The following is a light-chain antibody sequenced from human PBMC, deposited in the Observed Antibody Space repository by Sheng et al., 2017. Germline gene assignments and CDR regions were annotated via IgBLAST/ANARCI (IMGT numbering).Light chain of an antibody. V-gene: IGKV1-16*02. CDR3: QQYNSYPLT. J-gene: IGKJ4*01. CDR2: AAS. Sequence: DIQMTQSPSSLSASVGDRVTLTCRASKDISTYLAWFQQKPGKPPKSLIYAASSLQSGVPSKFSGSGSGTDFTLTISSLQPEDFAIYYCQQYNSYPLTFGGGTKVEIK. CDR1: KDISTY.